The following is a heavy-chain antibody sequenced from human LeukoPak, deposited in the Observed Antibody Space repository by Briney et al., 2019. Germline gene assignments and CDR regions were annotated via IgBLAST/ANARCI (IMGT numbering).Heavy chain of an antibody. CDR1: GGSISRGSYF. J-gene: IGHJ4*02. V-gene: IGHV4-61*02. Sequence: PSETLSLTCTVSGGSISRGSYFWSWIRQPAGKGLEWIGRFYTSGTPNYNPSLKSRVTISVDTSRNQFSLKLSSVTAADTAVYYCARGGIPDYWGQGILVTASS. CDR2: FYTSGTP. D-gene: IGHD2-21*01. CDR3: ARGGIPDY.